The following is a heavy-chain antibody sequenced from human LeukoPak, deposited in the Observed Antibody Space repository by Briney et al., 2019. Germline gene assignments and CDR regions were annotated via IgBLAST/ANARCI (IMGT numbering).Heavy chain of an antibody. CDR3: AEVLSPIGDPSPGVYRDYYGSPSDY. J-gene: IGHJ4*02. CDR1: GFTFSSYE. V-gene: IGHV3-48*03. Sequence: PGGSLRLSCAASGFTFSSYEMNWVRQAPGKGLEWVSYISSSGSTIYYADSVKGRFTISRDNSKNTLYLQMNSLRAEDTAVYYCAEVLSPIGDPSPGVYRDYYGSPSDYWGQGTLVTVSS. CDR2: ISSSGSTI. D-gene: IGHD3-10*01.